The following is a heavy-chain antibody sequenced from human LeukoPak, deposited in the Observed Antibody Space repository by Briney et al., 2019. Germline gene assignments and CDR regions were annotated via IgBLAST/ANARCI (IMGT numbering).Heavy chain of an antibody. CDR3: AGTMVRGPNHDYYYGMDV. Sequence: SETLSLTCTVSGGSISSYYWSWIRQPPGKGLEWIGYIYYSGSTNYNPSLKSRVTISVDTSKNQFSLKLSSVTAANTAVYYCAGTMVRGPNHDYYYGMDVWGQGTTVTVSS. J-gene: IGHJ6*02. V-gene: IGHV4-59*08. D-gene: IGHD3-10*01. CDR2: IYYSGST. CDR1: GGSISSYY.